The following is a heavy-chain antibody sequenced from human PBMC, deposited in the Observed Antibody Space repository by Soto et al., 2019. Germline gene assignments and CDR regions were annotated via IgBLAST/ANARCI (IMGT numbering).Heavy chain of an antibody. J-gene: IGHJ6*02. CDR2: IYYSGST. Sequence: PSETLSLTCTVSGGSISSYYWSWIRQPPGKGLEWIWYIYYSGSTNYNPSLKSRVTISVDTSKNQFSLKLSSVTAADTAVYYCERGQKLNYDFWSSYDPYYYYGMDVWGQGTTVTVSS. V-gene: IGHV4-59*01. CDR1: GGSISSYY. D-gene: IGHD3-3*01. CDR3: ERGQKLNYDFWSSYDPYYYYGMDV.